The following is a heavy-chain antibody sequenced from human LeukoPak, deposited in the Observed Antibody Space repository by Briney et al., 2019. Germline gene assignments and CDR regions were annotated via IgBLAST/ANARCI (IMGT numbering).Heavy chain of an antibody. V-gene: IGHV3-23*01. CDR2: ISGSGGST. CDR3: AEGDDYVWGSYPYYFDY. J-gene: IGHJ4*02. CDR1: GFTLSSYA. D-gene: IGHD3-16*01. Sequence: GGSLRLSCAASGFTLSSYAMSWVRQAPGKGLEWVSAISGSGGSTYYADSVKGRFTISRDNSKNTLYLQMNSLRAEDTAVYYCAEGDDYVWGSYPYYFDYWGQGTLVTVSS.